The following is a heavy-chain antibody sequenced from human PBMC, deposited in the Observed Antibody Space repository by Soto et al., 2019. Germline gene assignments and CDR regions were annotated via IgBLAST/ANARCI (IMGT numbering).Heavy chain of an antibody. CDR3: ARRSYSGSYEAWFDP. CDR2: IYYSGST. Sequence: SETLSLTCTVSGGSISSGDYYWSWIRQPPGKGLEWIGYIYYSGSTYYNPSLKSRVTISVDTSKNQFSLKLSSVTAADTAVYYCARRSYSGSYEAWFDPWGQGTLVTVSS. V-gene: IGHV4-30-4*01. CDR1: GGSISSGDYY. J-gene: IGHJ5*02. D-gene: IGHD1-26*01.